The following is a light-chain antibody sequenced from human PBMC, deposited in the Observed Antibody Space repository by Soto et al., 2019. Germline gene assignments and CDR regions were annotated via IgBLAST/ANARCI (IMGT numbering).Light chain of an antibody. CDR1: SSDVGGYNY. CDR3: SSYTPSSTVV. CDR2: EVT. Sequence: QSALTQPASVSGSPGQSITISCTGTSSDVGGYNYVSWYQQHPGKAPKLMIYEVTYRPSGVSNRFSGFKSGNTASLTISGLQAEDEADYFCSSYTPSSTVVFGGGTKLTVL. J-gene: IGLJ2*01. V-gene: IGLV2-14*01.